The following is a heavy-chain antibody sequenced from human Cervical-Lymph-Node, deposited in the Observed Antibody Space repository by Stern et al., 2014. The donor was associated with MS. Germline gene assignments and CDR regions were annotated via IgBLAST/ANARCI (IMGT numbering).Heavy chain of an antibody. CDR3: ARGGRGVGLEY. J-gene: IGHJ4*02. D-gene: IGHD3-10*01. CDR2: VSYDGTQR. V-gene: IGHV3-30-3*01. CDR1: GFTFSTYA. Sequence: VQLVESGGGVVQPGRSLSLSCVVSGFTFSTYAIHWVRQAPGQGLEWFAFVSYDGTQRNSTDSVKARFTISRDNSKNTLYLHMNSLRDEDTAVYFCARGGRGVGLEYWGQGALVTVSS.